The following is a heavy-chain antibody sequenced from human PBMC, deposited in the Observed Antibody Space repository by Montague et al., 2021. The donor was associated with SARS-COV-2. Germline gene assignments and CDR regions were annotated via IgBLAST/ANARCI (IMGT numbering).Heavy chain of an antibody. V-gene: IGHV4-59*01. CDR3: ARGSGWMGNALDI. J-gene: IGHJ3*02. CDR2: IYYGGST. Sequence: SETLSLTCTVSGGSISSYYWSWIRQPPGKGLEWIGYIYYGGSTNXNPSLKSRVTISVDTSKNQFSLKLSSVTAADTAVYYCARGSGWMGNALDIWGQGTMVTVSS. D-gene: IGHD6-19*01. CDR1: GGSISSYY.